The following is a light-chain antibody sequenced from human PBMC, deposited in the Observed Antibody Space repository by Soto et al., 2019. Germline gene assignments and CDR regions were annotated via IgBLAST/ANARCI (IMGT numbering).Light chain of an antibody. J-gene: IGKJ2*01. CDR2: QTS. V-gene: IGKV3-20*01. CDR1: QSINREF. CDR3: KQYGDSPAYT. Sequence: EIILTQSPGTLSVSPGERATLSCRGSQSINREFLAWYQQKPGQAPRLLMFQTSSRASGVPDRFSGSGSGTDVTLTITGLEPEDSAVYYCKQYGDSPAYTFGQGTKLEI.